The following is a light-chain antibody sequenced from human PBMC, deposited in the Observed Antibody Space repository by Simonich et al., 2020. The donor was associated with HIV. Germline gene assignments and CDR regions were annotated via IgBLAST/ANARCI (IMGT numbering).Light chain of an antibody. V-gene: IGKV4-1*01. J-gene: IGKJ3*01. Sequence: DIVMTQSLDSLAVSLGERATIICKSSKSVLYSSNNKNYLAWYQQKPGQPPKLLIYWAATRESGVPDRFSGSGSGTDFTLTISSLQAEDVAVYYCQQYYSSPFTFGPGTKVDIK. CDR2: WAA. CDR3: QQYYSSPFT. CDR1: KSVLYSSNNKNY.